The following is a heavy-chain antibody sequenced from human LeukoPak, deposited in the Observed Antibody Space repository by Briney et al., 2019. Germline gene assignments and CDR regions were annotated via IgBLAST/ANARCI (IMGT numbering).Heavy chain of an antibody. CDR1: GFTFSSYA. CDR3: AKDPGVVPAHYFDY. D-gene: IGHD2-2*01. Sequence: QTGGSLRLSCAAPGFTFSSYAMNWVPQAPGKGLEWVSGTGSTGVSTFYADSVKGRFTVSRDNSKNTLSLQMNSLRAEDTAVYYCAKDPGVVPAHYFDYWGQGTLVTVSS. V-gene: IGHV3-23*01. J-gene: IGHJ4*02. CDR2: TGSTGVST.